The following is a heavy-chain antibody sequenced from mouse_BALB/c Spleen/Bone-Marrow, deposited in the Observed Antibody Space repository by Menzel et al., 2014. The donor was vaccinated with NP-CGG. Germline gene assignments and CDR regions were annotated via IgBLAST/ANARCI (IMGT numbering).Heavy chain of an antibody. D-gene: IGHD2-4*01. Sequence: VQLQQSGPELVKPGASVRISCKASGYTVTSYYIHWVKQRPGQGLEWIGWIYPGNVNTKYNEKFKGKATLTADKSSSTAYMQLSSLTSEDSAVYFCARDDYAYWGQGTLVTVSA. CDR1: GYTVTSYY. J-gene: IGHJ3*01. V-gene: IGHV1S56*01. CDR2: IYPGNVNT. CDR3: ARDDYAY.